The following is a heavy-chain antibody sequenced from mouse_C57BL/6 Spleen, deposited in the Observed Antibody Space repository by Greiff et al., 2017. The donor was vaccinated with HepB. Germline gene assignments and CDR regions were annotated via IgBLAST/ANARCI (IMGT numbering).Heavy chain of an antibody. CDR3: ARDLNNPWYFDV. D-gene: IGHD1-3*01. Sequence: EVQLVESGPGLVKPSQSLSLTCSVTGYSITSGYYWNWIRQFPGNKLEWMGYISYDGSNNYNPSLKNRISITRDTSKNQFFLKLNSVTTEDTATYYCARDLNNPWYFDVWGTGTTVTVSS. CDR2: ISYDGSN. V-gene: IGHV3-6*01. J-gene: IGHJ1*03. CDR1: GYSITSGYY.